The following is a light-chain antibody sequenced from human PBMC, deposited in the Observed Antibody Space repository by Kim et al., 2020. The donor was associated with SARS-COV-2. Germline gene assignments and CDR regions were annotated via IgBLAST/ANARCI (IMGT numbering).Light chain of an antibody. Sequence: YATVGDRVTITCRASQSISSWLAWYQQRPGKAPKLQIYKASSLESGVPSRISGSGSGTEFNLPNSNMQPDDVATYYCQQFNDYSQTFGQGTKLES. CDR3: QQFNDYSQT. J-gene: IGKJ2*01. CDR2: KAS. V-gene: IGKV1-5*03. CDR1: QSISSW.